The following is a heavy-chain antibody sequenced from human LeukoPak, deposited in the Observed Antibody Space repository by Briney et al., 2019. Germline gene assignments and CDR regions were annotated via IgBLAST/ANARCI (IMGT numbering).Heavy chain of an antibody. V-gene: IGHV1-69*06. CDR3: AKQGASWQHYYMDV. Sequence: GASVTVSCMASGGRFNNYAISGGRQAPGQGLEWMGRIIPVFGTANYAQKFQERVTITADTVSNTAYLEVTSLTSDDTALYFCAKQGASWQHYYMDVWGNGTTVTVSS. J-gene: IGHJ6*03. CDR2: IIPVFGTA. CDR1: GGRFNNYA. D-gene: IGHD6-13*01.